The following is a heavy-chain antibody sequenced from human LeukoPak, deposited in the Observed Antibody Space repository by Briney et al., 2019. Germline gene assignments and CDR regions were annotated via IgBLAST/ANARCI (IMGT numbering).Heavy chain of an antibody. CDR1: GGSIGSYY. CDR3: ARATSGYYFDF. CDR2: VSYSGST. J-gene: IGHJ4*02. V-gene: IGHV4-59*01. Sequence: SETLSLTCTVSGGSIGSYYWNWIRQPPGKGLEWIGYVSYSGSTNYNPSLKSRVTMSVDKSKNQFSLKLTSVTAADTAVYFCARATSGYYFDFWDQGTLVSVSS. D-gene: IGHD3-22*01.